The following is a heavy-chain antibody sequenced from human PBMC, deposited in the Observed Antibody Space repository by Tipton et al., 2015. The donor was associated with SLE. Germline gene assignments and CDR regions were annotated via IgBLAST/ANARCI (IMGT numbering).Heavy chain of an antibody. D-gene: IGHD6-6*01. V-gene: IGHV4-59*12. J-gene: IGHJ4*02. CDR2: IYYSGST. Sequence: TLSLTCTVSGGSISSYYWSWIRQPPGKGLEWIGYIYYSGSTYYNPSLKSRVTISVVTSKNQFSLKLSSVTAADTAVYYCARLIADRLPFDYWGQGTLVTVSS. CDR3: ARLIADRLPFDY. CDR1: GGSISSYY.